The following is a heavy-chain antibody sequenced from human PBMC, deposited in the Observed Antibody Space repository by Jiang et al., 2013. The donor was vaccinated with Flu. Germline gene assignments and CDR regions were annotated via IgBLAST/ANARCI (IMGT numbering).Heavy chain of an antibody. D-gene: IGHD3-22*01. CDR3: AKGDYYDSSDLDY. J-gene: IGHJ4*02. V-gene: IGHV3-23*01. CDR1: GFTFSSYA. Sequence: RLSCAASGFTFSSYAMSWVRQAPGKGLEWVSAISGSGGSTYYADSVKGRFSISRDNSKNTLYLQMNSLRAEDTAVYYCAKGDYYDSSDLDYWGQGTLVTVSS. CDR2: ISGSGGST.